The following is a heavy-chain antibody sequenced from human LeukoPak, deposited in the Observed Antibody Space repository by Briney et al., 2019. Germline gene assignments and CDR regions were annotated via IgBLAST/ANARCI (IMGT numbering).Heavy chain of an antibody. Sequence: SETLSLTCTVSGGSISSYYWSWIRQPPGKGLEWIGYIYYSGSTNYNPSLKSRVTISVDTSKNQFSLKLSSVTAADTAVYYCVRDKIYYGSGSYYPRAAFDYWGQGTLVTVSS. V-gene: IGHV4-59*12. D-gene: IGHD3-10*01. J-gene: IGHJ4*02. CDR1: GGSISSYY. CDR3: VRDKIYYGSGSYYPRAAFDY. CDR2: IYYSGST.